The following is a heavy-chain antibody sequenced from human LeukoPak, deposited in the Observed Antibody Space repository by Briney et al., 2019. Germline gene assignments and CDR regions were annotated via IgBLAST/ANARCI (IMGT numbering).Heavy chain of an antibody. V-gene: IGHV1-18*01. Sequence: GASVKVSCKASGYTFTSYGISWVRQAPGQGLEWMGWISAYNGNTNYAQKLQGRVTMTTDTSTSTAYMELRSLRSDDTAVYYCARSSYGAYHGYYGMDVWGQGTTVTVSS. CDR3: ARSSYGAYHGYYGMDV. D-gene: IGHD4-17*01. J-gene: IGHJ6*02. CDR2: ISAYNGNT. CDR1: GYTFTSYG.